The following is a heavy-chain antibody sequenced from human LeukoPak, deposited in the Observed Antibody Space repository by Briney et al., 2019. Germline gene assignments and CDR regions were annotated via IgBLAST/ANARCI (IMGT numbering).Heavy chain of an antibody. J-gene: IGHJ3*02. V-gene: IGHV4-34*01. D-gene: IGHD3-22*01. CDR1: VGAFRACF. CDR3: ATRGDYSDTSGNSYDALDI. CDR2: VCHSGSA. Sequence: SETLSLTCAVSVGAFRACFWRGIRHPRPKGREWIGDVCHSGSADYNPSLKSRVTISADPSKSQFSLKLTSVTAADTAVYYCATRGDYSDTSGNSYDALDIWGQGTMVTVSS.